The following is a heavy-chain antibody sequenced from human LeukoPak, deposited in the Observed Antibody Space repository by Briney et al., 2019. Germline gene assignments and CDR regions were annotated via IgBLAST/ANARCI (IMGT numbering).Heavy chain of an antibody. D-gene: IGHD4-17*01. CDR2: ISAYNGNT. Sequence: ASVKVSCKASGYTFTSYGISWVRQAPGQGLEWMGWISAYNGNTNYAQKLQGRVTMTTDTSTSTAYMELRSLRSDDTAVYYCAKEPGRAVTTAPVIGNWFDPWGQGTLVTVSS. V-gene: IGHV1-18*01. CDR1: GYTFTSYG. J-gene: IGHJ5*02. CDR3: AKEPGRAVTTAPVIGNWFDP.